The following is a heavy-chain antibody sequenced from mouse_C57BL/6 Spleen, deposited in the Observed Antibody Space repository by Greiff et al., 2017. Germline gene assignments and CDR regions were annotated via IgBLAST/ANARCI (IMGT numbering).Heavy chain of an antibody. J-gene: IGHJ4*01. V-gene: IGHV1-63*01. CDR2: IYPGGGYT. D-gene: IGHD1-1*01. Sequence: QVQLQQSGAELVRPGTSVKMSCKASGYTFTNYWIGWAKQRPGHGLAWIGDIYPGGGYTNYNEKFKGKATLTADKSSSTAYMQFSSLTSENSAIYYCARRAVVAPDAMDYWGQGTSVTVSS. CDR1: GYTFTNYW. CDR3: ARRAVVAPDAMDY.